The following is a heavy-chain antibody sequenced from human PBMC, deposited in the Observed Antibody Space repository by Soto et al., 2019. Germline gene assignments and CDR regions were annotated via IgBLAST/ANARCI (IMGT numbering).Heavy chain of an antibody. CDR1: GFSLSTSGVG. Sequence: QITLKESGPTLVKPTQTLTLTCTFSGFSLSTSGVGVGWIRQPPGKALVWLALIYLDDDKRYSPSLKSRLTISKDTSKNQVVLTMTNMDPVDTATYYCALLWFGESYYYGMDVWGQGTTVTVSS. V-gene: IGHV2-5*02. D-gene: IGHD3-10*01. CDR2: IYLDDDK. CDR3: ALLWFGESYYYGMDV. J-gene: IGHJ6*02.